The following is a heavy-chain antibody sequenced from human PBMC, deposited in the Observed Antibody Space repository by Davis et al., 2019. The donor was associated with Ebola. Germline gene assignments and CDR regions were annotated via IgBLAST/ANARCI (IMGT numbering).Heavy chain of an antibody. CDR1: GGSFSGYH. V-gene: IGHV4-34*01. CDR2: INHSGST. J-gene: IGHJ4*02. CDR3: ARVPNYYDSSGYYYDY. D-gene: IGHD3-22*01. Sequence: MPSETLSLTCAVYGGSFSGYHWSWIRQPPGKGLEWIGEINHSGSTNYNPSLKSRVTISVDTSKNQFSLKLSSVTAADTAVYYCARVPNYYDSSGYYYDYWGQGTLVTVSS.